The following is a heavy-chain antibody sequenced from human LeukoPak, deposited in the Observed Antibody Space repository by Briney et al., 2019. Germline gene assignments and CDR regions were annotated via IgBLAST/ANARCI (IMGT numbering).Heavy chain of an antibody. J-gene: IGHJ4*02. CDR2: IYYSGST. Sequence: SETLSLTCTVSGGSISSSSYYWGWIRQPPGKGLEWIGSIYYSGSTNYNPSLKSRVTISVDTSKNQFSLKLSSVTAADTAVYYCARGVFFIGGWFFDYWGQGTLVTVSS. CDR3: ARGVFFIGGWFFDY. CDR1: GGSISSSSYY. D-gene: IGHD6-19*01. V-gene: IGHV4-39*07.